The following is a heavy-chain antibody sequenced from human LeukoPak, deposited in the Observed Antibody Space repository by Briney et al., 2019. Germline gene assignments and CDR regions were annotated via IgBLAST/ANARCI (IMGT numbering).Heavy chain of an antibody. CDR2: IIPILGIA. V-gene: IGHV1-69*04. D-gene: IGHD6-13*01. J-gene: IGHJ4*02. CDR1: GGTFSSYA. Sequence: PGASVKVSCKASGGTFSSYAISWVRQAPGQGLEWMGRIIPILGIANYAQKFQGRVTITADKSTSTAYMELSSLRSEDTAVYYCAREWVKPELDGAAGRRYFDYWGQGTLVTVSS. CDR3: AREWVKPELDGAAGRRYFDY.